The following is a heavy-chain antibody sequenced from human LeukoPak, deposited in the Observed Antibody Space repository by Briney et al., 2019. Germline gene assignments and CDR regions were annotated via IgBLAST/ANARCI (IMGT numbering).Heavy chain of an antibody. CDR2: IYYSGST. Sequence: SETLSLTCTVSGYSISSGYYWAWIRQPPGKGLEWIGYIYYSGSTNYNPSLKSRVTISVETSKNQFSLKLSSVTAADTAVYYCARVTGYMIEDYFDYWGQGTLVTVSS. CDR1: GYSISSGYY. J-gene: IGHJ4*02. D-gene: IGHD3-22*01. CDR3: ARVTGYMIEDYFDY. V-gene: IGHV4-38-2*02.